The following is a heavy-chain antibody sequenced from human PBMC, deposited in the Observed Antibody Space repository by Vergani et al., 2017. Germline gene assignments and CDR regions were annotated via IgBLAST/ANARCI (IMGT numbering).Heavy chain of an antibody. Sequence: EVQLVESGGGLVQPGGSLRLSCAASGFTVSSTYMSWVRQAPGKGLEWVSVIYSGGSTYYADSGKGRFTISRDNSKNTLYLQMNSLRAEDTAVYYCARAPYPDAWGQGTLVTVSS. CDR3: ARAPYPDA. D-gene: IGHD1-14*01. V-gene: IGHV3-66*02. CDR2: IYSGGST. J-gene: IGHJ5*02. CDR1: GFTVSSTY.